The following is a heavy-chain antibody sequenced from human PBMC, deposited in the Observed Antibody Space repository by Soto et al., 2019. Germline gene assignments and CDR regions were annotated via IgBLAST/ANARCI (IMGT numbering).Heavy chain of an antibody. D-gene: IGHD6-13*01. CDR2: IYYSGST. Sequence: LSLTCTVSGGSISSGGYYWSWIRQHPGKGLEWIGYIYYSGSTYYNPSLKSRVTISVDTSKNQFSLKLSSVTAADTAVYYCARAAAAYNWFDPWGQGTLVTVSS. V-gene: IGHV4-31*03. CDR1: GGSISSGGYY. CDR3: ARAAAAYNWFDP. J-gene: IGHJ5*02.